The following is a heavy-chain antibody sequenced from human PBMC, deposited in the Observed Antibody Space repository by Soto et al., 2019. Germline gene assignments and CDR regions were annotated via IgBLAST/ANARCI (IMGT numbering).Heavy chain of an antibody. D-gene: IGHD5-18*01. CDR2: IWYDGSNK. J-gene: IGHJ6*02. CDR3: ARGEGDTAMVIYYYGMDV. CDR1: GFTFSSYG. V-gene: IGHV3-33*01. Sequence: QVQLVESGGGVVQPGRSLRLSCAASGFTFSSYGMHWVRQAPGKGLEWVAVIWYDGSNKYYADSVKGRFTISRDNSKNTQXLQMNSLRAEDTAVYYWARGEGDTAMVIYYYGMDVWGQGTTVTVSS.